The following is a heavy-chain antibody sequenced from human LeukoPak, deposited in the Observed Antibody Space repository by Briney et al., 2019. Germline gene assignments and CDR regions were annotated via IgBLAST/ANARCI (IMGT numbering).Heavy chain of an antibody. J-gene: IGHJ4*02. CDR1: GYTFTAYY. V-gene: IGHV1-69*05. CDR3: ARVDSSGYPTFDY. CDR2: IIPIFGTA. Sequence: SVKVSCKASGYTFTAYYIHLVRQAPGQGLEWMGGIIPIFGTANYAQKFQGRVTITTDESTSTAYMELSSLRSEDTAVYYCARVDSSGYPTFDYWGQGTLVTVSS. D-gene: IGHD3-22*01.